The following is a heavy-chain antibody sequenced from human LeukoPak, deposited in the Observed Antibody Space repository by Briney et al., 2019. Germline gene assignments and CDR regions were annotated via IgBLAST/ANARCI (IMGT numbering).Heavy chain of an antibody. J-gene: IGHJ3*02. CDR2: INPNSGGT. D-gene: IGHD3-22*01. CDR3: ARDSTGQYYYDSSGYPDAFDI. Sequence: ASVKVSCKASGYTFTGYYMHWVRQAPGQGLEWMGWINPNSGGTNYAQKFQGWVTMTRDTSISTAYMELSRLRSDDTAVYYCARDSTGQYYYDSSGYPDAFDIWGQGTMVTVSS. V-gene: IGHV1-2*04. CDR1: GYTFTGYY.